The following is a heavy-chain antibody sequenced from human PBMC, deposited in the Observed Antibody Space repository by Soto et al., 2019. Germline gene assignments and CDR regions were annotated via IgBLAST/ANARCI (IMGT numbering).Heavy chain of an antibody. CDR2: ISYDGRDK. CDR1: GFTFSSYA. D-gene: IGHD3-16*01. V-gene: IGHV3-30*04. Sequence: PGGSLRLSCAASGFTFSSYAMHWVRQAPGTGLEWVAVISYDGRDKSYPDSVKGRFTISRDNSKNTLYLQMNSLRAEDTAVYYCAKDGGYGLPYYYYGMDVWGQGTTVTVSS. J-gene: IGHJ6*02. CDR3: AKDGGYGLPYYYYGMDV.